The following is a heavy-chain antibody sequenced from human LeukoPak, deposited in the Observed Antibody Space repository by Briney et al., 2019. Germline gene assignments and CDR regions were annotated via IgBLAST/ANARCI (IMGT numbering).Heavy chain of an antibody. J-gene: IGHJ4*02. D-gene: IGHD5-24*01. V-gene: IGHV1-18*01. CDR3: ARDETIDGYYDFDY. CDR1: GYTFTSYG. Sequence: ASVKVSCKASGYTFTSYGISWVRQAPGQGLEWMGWISAYNGNTNYAQKFQGRVTMTRDTSTSTVYMELSSLGSEDTAVYYCARDETIDGYYDFDYWGQGTLVTVSS. CDR2: ISAYNGNT.